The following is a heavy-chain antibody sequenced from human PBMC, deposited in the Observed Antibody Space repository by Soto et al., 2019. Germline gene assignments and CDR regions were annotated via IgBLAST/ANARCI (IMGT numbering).Heavy chain of an antibody. CDR2: ISYDGSNK. V-gene: IGHV3-30*18. CDR3: AKEARIVGATYYFDY. Sequence: GGSLRLSCAASGFTFSSYGMHWVRQAPGKGLEWVAVISYDGSNKYYADSVKGQFTISRDNSKNTLYLQMNSLRAEDTAVYYCAKEARIVGATYYFDYWGQGTLVTVSS. J-gene: IGHJ4*02. D-gene: IGHD1-26*01. CDR1: GFTFSSYG.